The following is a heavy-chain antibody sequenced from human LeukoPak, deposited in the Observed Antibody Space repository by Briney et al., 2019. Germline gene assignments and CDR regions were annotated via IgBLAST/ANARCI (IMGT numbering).Heavy chain of an antibody. J-gene: IGHJ4*02. D-gene: IGHD2-15*01. CDR3: AREIGYCSGSSCYPYFDY. CDR2: IYHSGST. V-gene: IGHV4-38-2*02. CDR1: GYSISSGYY. Sequence: PSETLSLTCTVSGYSISSGYYWGWIRQPPGKGLEWIGSIYHSGSTYYNPSLKSRVTISVDTSKNQFSLKLSSVTAADTAVYYCAREIGYCSGSSCYPYFDYWGQGTLVTVSS.